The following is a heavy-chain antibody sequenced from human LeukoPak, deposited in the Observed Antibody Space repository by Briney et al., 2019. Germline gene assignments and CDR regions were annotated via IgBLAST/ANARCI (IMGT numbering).Heavy chain of an antibody. CDR2: IIPIFGTA. V-gene: IGHV1-69*05. D-gene: IGHD3-16*01. Sequence: GASVKVSCKASGGTFSSYAISWVRQAPGQGLEWMGGIIPIFGTANYAQKFQGRATITTDESTSTAYMELSSLRSEDTAVYYCARDGGLGGGGGYYFDYWGQGTLVTVSS. CDR1: GGTFSSYA. CDR3: ARDGGLGGGGGYYFDY. J-gene: IGHJ4*02.